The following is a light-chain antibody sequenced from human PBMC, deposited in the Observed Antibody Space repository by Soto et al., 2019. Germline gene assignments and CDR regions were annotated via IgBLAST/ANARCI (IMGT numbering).Light chain of an antibody. J-gene: IGKJ4*01. CDR3: QQYDDWPPLT. V-gene: IGKV3-15*01. Sequence: EILMTQSPATLSVSPGERATLSCRASQSVSSGLAWYQQKPGQAPRLLIYGASTRATGIPARFSGSGSGTEFTLTISSLQSEDVAVYYCQQYDDWPPLTFGGGTKVEIK. CDR1: QSVSSG. CDR2: GAS.